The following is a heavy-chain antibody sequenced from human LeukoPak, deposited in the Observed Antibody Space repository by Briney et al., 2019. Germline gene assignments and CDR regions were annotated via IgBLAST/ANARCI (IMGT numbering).Heavy chain of an antibody. CDR2: ITSSGGST. CDR3: AKESDSSGWYYYGMDV. D-gene: IGHD6-19*01. CDR1: GFTFTTYP. V-gene: IGHV3-23*01. J-gene: IGHJ6*02. Sequence: GGSRNLSFPPSGFTFTTYPITWVRQPPGKGLKWSSTITSSGGSTYYADSVKGRFTLSRDNSKNTLYLQMNSLRAEDTAVYYCAKESDSSGWYYYGMDVWGQGTTVTVSS.